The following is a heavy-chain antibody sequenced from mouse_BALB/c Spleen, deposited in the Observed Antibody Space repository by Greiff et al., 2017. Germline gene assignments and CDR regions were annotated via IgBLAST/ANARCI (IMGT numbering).Heavy chain of an antibody. Sequence: EVHLVESGGGLVKPGGSLKLSCAASGFTFSSYAMSWVRQSPEKRLEWVAEISSGGSYTYYPDTVTGRFTISRDNAKNTLYLEMSSLRSEDTAMYYCARDRGITEYYAMDEWGQGTSVTVSS. V-gene: IGHV5-9-4*01. CDR3: ARDRGITEYYAMDE. J-gene: IGHJ4*01. D-gene: IGHD2-4*01. CDR2: ISSGGSYT. CDR1: GFTFSSYA.